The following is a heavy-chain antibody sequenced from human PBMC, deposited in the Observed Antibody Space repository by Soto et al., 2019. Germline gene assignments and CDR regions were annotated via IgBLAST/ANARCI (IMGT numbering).Heavy chain of an antibody. J-gene: IGHJ4*02. CDR3: AKGRGGSGSLTPRVDF. D-gene: IGHD3-10*01. CDR2: ISGGGDTT. V-gene: IGHV3-23*01. CDR1: GFTFNNYA. Sequence: EVQLLESGGGWVQPGGSLRLSCAASGFTFNNYAMTWVRQAPGKGLDWVSAISGGGDTTSYADSVKGRFTVSRDGSKNTLYLQMSSLRAEDTALYYCAKGRGGSGSLTPRVDFCGQGTLVTVSS.